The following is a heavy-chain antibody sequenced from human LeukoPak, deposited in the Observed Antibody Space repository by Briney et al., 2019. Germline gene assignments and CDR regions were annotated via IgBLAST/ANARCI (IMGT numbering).Heavy chain of an antibody. J-gene: IGHJ4*02. CDR3: ARNQDYGDYFDY. CDR2: IYTSGST. V-gene: IGHV4-61*02. Sequence: SETLSLTCTVSGGSISSGSYYWSWIRQPAGKGLEWIVRIYTSGSTNYNPSLKSRVTISVYTSKNQFSLKLSSVTAADTAVYYCARNQDYGDYFDYWGQGTLVTVSS. D-gene: IGHD4-17*01. CDR1: GGSISSGSYY.